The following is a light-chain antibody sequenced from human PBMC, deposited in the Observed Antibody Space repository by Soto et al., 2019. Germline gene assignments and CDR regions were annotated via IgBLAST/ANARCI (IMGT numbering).Light chain of an antibody. CDR2: GAS. CDR1: QSVSSSY. Sequence: EIVLTQSPGTLSLSPGERATLSCRASQSVSSSYLAWYQQKPGQAPRLLIYGASSRATGIPDRFSGSGSGTGFTLTIRRLEPEDFAVYYCQQYGNSPYTFGQGTKLEIK. CDR3: QQYGNSPYT. V-gene: IGKV3-20*01. J-gene: IGKJ2*01.